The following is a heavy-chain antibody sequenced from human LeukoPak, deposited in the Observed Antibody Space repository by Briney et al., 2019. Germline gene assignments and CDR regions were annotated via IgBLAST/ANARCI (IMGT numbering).Heavy chain of an antibody. CDR2: VKQDGSEK. D-gene: IGHD1-26*01. Sequence: GGSLRLSCAASGFTFSSYWMSWVRQAPGKGLEWVANVKQDGSEKYYMDSVKGRFTISRDNAKNSLYLQMNSLRAEDTAVYYCTRGDLVGVTGRAYQHWGQGTLATVSS. CDR1: GFTFSSYW. V-gene: IGHV3-7*01. J-gene: IGHJ1*01. CDR3: TRGDLVGVTGRAYQH.